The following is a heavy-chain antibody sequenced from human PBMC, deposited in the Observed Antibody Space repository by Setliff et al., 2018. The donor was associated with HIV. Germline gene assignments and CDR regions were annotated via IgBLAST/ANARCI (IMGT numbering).Heavy chain of an antibody. Sequence: SETLSLTCTVSGDSITSSSFYWAWIRQPPGKGLEWIGSIDYSGSTYYNPSLKSRVTISVDTSKNKLSLKLRSVTAADTAIYYCARQTGENIVGARDAFDIWGQGTNVTVSS. V-gene: IGHV4-39*01. D-gene: IGHD1-26*01. CDR2: IDYSGST. CDR3: ARQTGENIVGARDAFDI. J-gene: IGHJ3*02. CDR1: GDSITSSSFY.